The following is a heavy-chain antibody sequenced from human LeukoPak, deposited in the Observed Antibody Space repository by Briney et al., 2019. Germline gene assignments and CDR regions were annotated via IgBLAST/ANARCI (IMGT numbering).Heavy chain of an antibody. D-gene: IGHD3-3*01. CDR2: IYYSGST. J-gene: IGHJ6*02. CDR3: ARLRGFGVITAYYYAMDV. Sequence: SETLSLTCTVSGGSISRYYWSWIRQPPGKGLEWIGYIYYSGSTNYNPSLKSRVTISVDTSKNQFSLKLSSVTAADTAVYYCARLRGFGVITAYYYAMDVWGQGTTVTVSS. CDR1: GGSISRYY. V-gene: IGHV4-59*01.